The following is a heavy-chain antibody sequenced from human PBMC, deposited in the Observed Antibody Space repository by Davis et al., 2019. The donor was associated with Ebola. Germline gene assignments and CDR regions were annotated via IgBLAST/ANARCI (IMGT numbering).Heavy chain of an antibody. CDR3: ARGGTFFGP. CDR1: GGSFSGYF. V-gene: IGHV4-34*01. D-gene: IGHD3-3*01. Sequence: PSETLSLTCAVNGGSFSGYFWTWIRQSPGKGLEWIGQVNHIGSTIYNPSFQSRVIISLDTAKNQFYLNFNSMTAADTAVYYCARGGTFFGPWGQGTLVSVSS. CDR2: VNHIGST. J-gene: IGHJ5*02.